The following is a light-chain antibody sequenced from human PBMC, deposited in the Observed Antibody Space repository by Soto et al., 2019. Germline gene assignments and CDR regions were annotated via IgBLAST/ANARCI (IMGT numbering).Light chain of an antibody. CDR1: SGHSNYS. V-gene: IGLV4-69*01. J-gene: IGLJ2*01. CDR3: QTWGSGIVV. Sequence: QPVLTQSPSASASLGASVKLTCTLSSGHSNYSIAWHQQQSEKGPRYLIKLNSDGSHSKGDGLPDRFSGSSAGAERYLTISSLHSEDEADYYCQTWGSGIVVFGGGTKLTVL. CDR2: LNSDGSH.